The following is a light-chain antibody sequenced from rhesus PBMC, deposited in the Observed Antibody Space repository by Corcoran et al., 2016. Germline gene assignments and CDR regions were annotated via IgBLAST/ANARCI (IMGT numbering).Light chain of an antibody. CDR2: RGS. J-gene: IGKJ2*01. CDR1: QSLVYRDGNTY. V-gene: IGKV2-64*01. Sequence: DVVMTQSPVSLPIAPGPPASISCRSSQSLVYRDGNTYLSWYKQRPGQPPRRLIYRGSIRDSGGPYRLSGSGAGTDFTLKISRVEAEDVGVYDCGQGTNSPYSFGRGTKVEI. CDR3: GQGTNSPYS.